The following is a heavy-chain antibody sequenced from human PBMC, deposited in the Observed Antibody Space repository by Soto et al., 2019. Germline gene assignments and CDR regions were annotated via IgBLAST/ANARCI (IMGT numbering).Heavy chain of an antibody. V-gene: IGHV1-69*01. CDR3: ARSPGGWFGELLYGMEV. Sequence: QVQLVQSGAEVKKPGSSVKVSCKASGGTFSSYAISWVRQAPGQGLEWMGGIIPIFGTANYAQKFQGRVTITADESTSTAYMELRSLRSEDTAVYYCARSPGGWFGELLYGMEVWGQGTTVTVSS. CDR1: GGTFSSYA. J-gene: IGHJ6*02. D-gene: IGHD3-10*01. CDR2: IIPIFGTA.